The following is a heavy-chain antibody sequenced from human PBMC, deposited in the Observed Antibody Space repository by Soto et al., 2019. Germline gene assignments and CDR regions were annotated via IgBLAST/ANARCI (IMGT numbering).Heavy chain of an antibody. Sequence: ASVKVSCKSSGYTFADYGVSWVRQAPGQGLEWMGRISTYSVYTKYSQKFYGRVTMSTDASTATAYMELRSLRSDDTAVYYCARGGLFTCYSLDYFDMYVRGQGTTLTVS. V-gene: IGHV1-18*01. CDR1: GYTFADYG. J-gene: IGHJ6*02. D-gene: IGHD3-9*01. CDR3: ARGGLFTCYSLDYFDMYV. CDR2: ISTYSVYT.